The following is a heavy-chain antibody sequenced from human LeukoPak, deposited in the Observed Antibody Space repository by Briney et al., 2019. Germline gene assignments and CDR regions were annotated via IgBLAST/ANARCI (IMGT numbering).Heavy chain of an antibody. CDR1: GYTFTSYG. Sequence: ASVKVSCKASGYTFTSYGISWVRQAPGQGLEWMGWISAYNGNTNYAQKLQGRVTMTTDTSTSTAYMELRSLRSDDTAVYYCAREAGYYGSGSYYYVDYWGQGTLVTVSS. CDR2: ISAYNGNT. J-gene: IGHJ4*02. CDR3: AREAGYYGSGSYYYVDY. D-gene: IGHD3-10*01. V-gene: IGHV1-18*01.